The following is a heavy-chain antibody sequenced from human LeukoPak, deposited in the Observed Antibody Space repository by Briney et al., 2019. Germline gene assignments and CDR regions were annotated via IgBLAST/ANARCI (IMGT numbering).Heavy chain of an antibody. Sequence: SETLSLTCAFSGGSFSGYSWSWIRQTPGQGLEWIGETNHRGSANYNPSLKSRVTISVDASKSQFSPKLSSVTAADTAVYYCARVSRWFLAVAGYADFWGQGTQVTVSS. CDR2: TNHRGSA. D-gene: IGHD6-19*01. J-gene: IGHJ4*02. CDR3: ARVSRWFLAVAGYADF. CDR1: GGSFSGYS. V-gene: IGHV4-34*01.